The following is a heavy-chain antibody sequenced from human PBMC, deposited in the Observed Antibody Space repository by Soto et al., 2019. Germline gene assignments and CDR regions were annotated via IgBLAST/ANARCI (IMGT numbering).Heavy chain of an antibody. V-gene: IGHV3-21*01. CDR1: GLNFSSYS. J-gene: IGHJ4*02. CDR3: ARDQPGYSYGYGLGY. D-gene: IGHD5-18*01. CDR2: ISSSSSYI. Sequence: PGGSMRLSCAASGLNFSSYSMNWVRKAPGKGLEWVSSISSSSSYIYYADSVKGRFTISRDNAKNSLYLQMNSLRAEDTAVYYCARDQPGYSYGYGLGYWGQGTLVTVSS.